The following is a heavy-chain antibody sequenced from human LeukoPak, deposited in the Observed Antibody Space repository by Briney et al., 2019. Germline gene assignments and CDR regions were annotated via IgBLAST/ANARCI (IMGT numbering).Heavy chain of an antibody. CDR3: AKNQWELTD. V-gene: IGHV3-23*01. CDR1: GFTFNDYA. Sequence: GGSLRLSCAASGFTFNDYAMTWVRQAPGKGLEWVSSISVTGAGTYYADTVKGRFTISRDNSKNTLFLQMNSLRAEDTAVYSCAKNQWELTDWGQGTLVTVSS. CDR2: ISVTGAGT. D-gene: IGHD1-26*01. J-gene: IGHJ4*02.